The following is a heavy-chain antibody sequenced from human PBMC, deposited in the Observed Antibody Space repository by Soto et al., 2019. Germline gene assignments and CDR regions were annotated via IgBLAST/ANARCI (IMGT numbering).Heavy chain of an antibody. V-gene: IGHV3-23*01. J-gene: IGHJ6*03. Sequence: GGSLRLSCAASGFTFSSYAMSWVRQAPGKGLEWVSAISGSGGSTYYADSVKGRFTISRDNSKNTLYLQMNSLRAEDTAVYYCANHPYYDILTGYYFSPSYMDVWGKVTTVTVSS. D-gene: IGHD3-9*01. CDR1: GFTFSSYA. CDR2: ISGSGGST. CDR3: ANHPYYDILTGYYFSPSYMDV.